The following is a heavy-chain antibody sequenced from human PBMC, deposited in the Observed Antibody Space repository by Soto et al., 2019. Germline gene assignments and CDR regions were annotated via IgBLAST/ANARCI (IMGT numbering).Heavy chain of an antibody. CDR1: GYIFTAYS. D-gene: IGHD6-19*01. CDR2: INAGNGDT. V-gene: IGHV1-3*01. Sequence: QVLLVQSGGEVKTPGASVTVSCQASGYIFTAYSMHCLRQAPGQRPEWMGWINAGNGDTKYSQKFLGRVTITRDPSASTAYMDLNSLTSDDSAIYFCARDHNSSRPYDFDFWGQGTLVTVSS. J-gene: IGHJ4*02. CDR3: ARDHNSSRPYDFDF.